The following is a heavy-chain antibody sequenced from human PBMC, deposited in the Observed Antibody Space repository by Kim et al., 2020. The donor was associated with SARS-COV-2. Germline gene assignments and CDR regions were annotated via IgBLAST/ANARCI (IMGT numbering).Heavy chain of an antibody. D-gene: IGHD2-2*01. J-gene: IGHJ4*02. CDR2: IFPGDSDT. CDR3: ARANGAITNYYFDY. V-gene: IGHV5-51*04. CDR1: GYSFPSYW. Sequence: GESLKISCKASGYSFPSYWVAWVRQMPGKGLEWVGIIFPGDSDTRYSPSFQGQVTISAAKPISTAYLQWSSLKASDTAMYYCARANGAITNYYFDYWGQGTPVTVSS.